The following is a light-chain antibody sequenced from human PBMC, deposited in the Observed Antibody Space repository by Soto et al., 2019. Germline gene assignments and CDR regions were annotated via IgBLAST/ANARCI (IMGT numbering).Light chain of an antibody. V-gene: IGLV9-49*01. CDR3: GADHGGGSNFVKGV. CDR1: SGYSNYK. Sequence: QSVLTQPPSASASLGASVTLTCTLSSGYSNYKVEWYQQRPGKGPRFVMRVGTGGIVGSKGDGIPDRFSVLGSGLNRYLTIKNIHEEDESDYHCGADHGGGSNFVKGVFGGGTKLTVL. CDR2: VGTGGIVG. J-gene: IGLJ2*01.